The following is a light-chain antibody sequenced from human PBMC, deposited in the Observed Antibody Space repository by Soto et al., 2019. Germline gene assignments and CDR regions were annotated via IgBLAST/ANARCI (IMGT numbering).Light chain of an antibody. J-gene: IGKJ4*01. CDR3: QQYYSSTRPT. CDR2: WAS. CDR1: QSVLYSSNNKNY. V-gene: IGKV4-1*01. Sequence: DIVMTQSPDSLAVSLGERATINCKSSQSVLYSSNNKNYLAWYQQKLGQPPKLLIYWASTRESGVPDRFSGSGSGTDFTLTISSLQAEDVAVYYCQQYYSSTRPTVGGGTKVDIK.